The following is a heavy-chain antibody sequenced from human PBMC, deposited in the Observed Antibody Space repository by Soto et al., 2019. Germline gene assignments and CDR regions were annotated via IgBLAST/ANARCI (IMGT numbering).Heavy chain of an antibody. V-gene: IGHV4-39*07. CDR3: ARSDQVGARVDY. CDR1: GGSISSSSYY. J-gene: IGHJ4*02. CDR2: IYYSGST. Sequence: SETLSLTCTVSGGSISSSSYYWGWIRQPPGKGLEWIGSIYYSGSTYYNPSLKSRVTISVDTSKNQLSLKLNSVTAADTAVYYCARSDQVGARVDYWGQGTLVTVSS. D-gene: IGHD1-26*01.